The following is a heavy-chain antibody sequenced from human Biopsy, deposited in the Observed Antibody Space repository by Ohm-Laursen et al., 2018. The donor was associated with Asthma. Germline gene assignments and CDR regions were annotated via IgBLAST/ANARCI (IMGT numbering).Heavy chain of an antibody. D-gene: IGHD2-15*01. CDR2: IIPISLTP. CDR3: ARDRSPDSDRLFILYTLLH. CDR1: RDIFSSYG. Sequence: SVKVSCKGSRDIFSSYGFSWVRQAPGQGLEWMGGIIPISLTPSYARRFRGRVTISADEYTRTAYMELSSLRSEDTAVFYCARDRSPDSDRLFILYTLLHWGQGSLVTVSS. V-gene: IGHV1-69*13. J-gene: IGHJ4*02.